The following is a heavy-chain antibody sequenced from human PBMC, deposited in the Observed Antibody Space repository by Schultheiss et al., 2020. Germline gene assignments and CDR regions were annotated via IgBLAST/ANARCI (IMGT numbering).Heavy chain of an antibody. V-gene: IGHV1-2*02. CDR3: ARHVSGAAAGDY. CDR1: GYAFTGYY. J-gene: IGHJ4*02. CDR2: INPKSGGT. Sequence: ASVKVSCKASGYAFTGYYMHWVRQAPGQGLEWMGWINPKSGGTNYAQKFQGRVTMTRNTSISTAYMELRSLRSDDTAVYYCARHVSGAAAGDYWGQGTLVTVSS. D-gene: IGHD6-13*01.